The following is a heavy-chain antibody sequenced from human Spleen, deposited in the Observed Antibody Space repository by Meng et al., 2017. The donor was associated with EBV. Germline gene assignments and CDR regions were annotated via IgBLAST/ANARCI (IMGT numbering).Heavy chain of an antibody. Sequence: QVQLQESGPGLVKPSXXLXLTGPFSGASVSGGTFHRSWIRQPPGKELEWIGYIFDAGTTIYNPSLKSRVTIFLDTSKNQFSLGLRSVTTADTAVYYCAKSNSSTPGVVDSWGQGTLVTVSS. J-gene: IGHJ4*02. D-gene: IGHD4-11*01. CDR1: GASVSGGTFH. CDR2: IFDAGTT. CDR3: AKSNSSTPGVVDS. V-gene: IGHV4-61*01.